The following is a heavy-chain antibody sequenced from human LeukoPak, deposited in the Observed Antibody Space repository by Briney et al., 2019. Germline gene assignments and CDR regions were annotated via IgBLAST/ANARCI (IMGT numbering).Heavy chain of an antibody. CDR1: GFTFSTSW. CDR3: TRAPPGRDGYSEY. J-gene: IGHJ4*02. D-gene: IGHD5-24*01. V-gene: IGHV3-7*02. CDR2: IKQDGSEK. Sequence: GGSLRLSCAASGFTFSTSWMSWVRQTPGKGLEWVASIKQDGSEKYYVDSVEGRFTISRDNAKSSLFLQMNSLRAEDTAVYYCTRAPPGRDGYSEYWGQGTVVTVST.